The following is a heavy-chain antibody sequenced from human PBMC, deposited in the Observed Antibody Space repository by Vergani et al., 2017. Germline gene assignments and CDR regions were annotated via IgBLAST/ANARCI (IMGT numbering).Heavy chain of an antibody. CDR2: IHYDATNE. CDR1: GYTFSSYG. Sequence: QVQLVESGGGVVQPGGSRRLSCAASGYTFSSYGMHWVRQVPGKGLEWVASIHYDATNENYADSVKGRFTVSRDSSKNTLFLHMNSLRAEDTAVYYCAKDLAPGYSHGYNGMDVWGQGTTVTVSS. D-gene: IGHD5-18*01. CDR3: AKDLAPGYSHGYNGMDV. V-gene: IGHV3-30*02. J-gene: IGHJ6*02.